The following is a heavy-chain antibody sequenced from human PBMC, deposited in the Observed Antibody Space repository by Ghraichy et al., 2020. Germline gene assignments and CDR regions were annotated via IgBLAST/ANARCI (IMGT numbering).Heavy chain of an antibody. CDR1: GFTFGAYS. V-gene: IGHV3-30-3*01. D-gene: IGHD6-19*01. Sequence: GGSLRLSCAASGFTFGAYSMHWVRQAPGKGPEWVAVMSFDGSRKHYSDSLNGRFTISRDNSKNTLYLQINSLRAEDTAVYYCTRAPRPGSGWFHNFDFWGQGTLVTVSS. J-gene: IGHJ4*02. CDR3: TRAPRPGSGWFHNFDF. CDR2: MSFDGSRK.